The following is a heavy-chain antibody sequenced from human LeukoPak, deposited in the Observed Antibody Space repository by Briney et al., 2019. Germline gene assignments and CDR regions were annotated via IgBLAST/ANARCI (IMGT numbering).Heavy chain of an antibody. Sequence: ASVKVSCKASGYTFTSYGISWVRQAPGQGLEWTGWINTNTGNPTYAQGFTGRFVFSLDTSVSTAYLQISSLKAEDTAVYYCARHRGYYYGSGTRTFDYWGQGTLVTVSS. CDR3: ARHRGYYYGSGTRTFDY. V-gene: IGHV7-4-1*02. CDR1: GYTFTSYG. J-gene: IGHJ4*02. D-gene: IGHD3-10*01. CDR2: INTNTGNP.